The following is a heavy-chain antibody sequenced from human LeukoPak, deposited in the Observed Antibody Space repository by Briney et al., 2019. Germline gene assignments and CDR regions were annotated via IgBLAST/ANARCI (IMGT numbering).Heavy chain of an antibody. Sequence: GGSLRLSCAASGFTFSSYAMSWVRQAPGKGLEWVAAISGSGGSTYYADSVKGRFTISRDNSKNTLYLQMNSLRAEDTAVYYCAKDRGRYSSSWNYFDYWGQGTLVTVSS. D-gene: IGHD6-13*01. CDR2: ISGSGGST. V-gene: IGHV3-23*01. J-gene: IGHJ4*02. CDR3: AKDRGRYSSSWNYFDY. CDR1: GFTFSSYA.